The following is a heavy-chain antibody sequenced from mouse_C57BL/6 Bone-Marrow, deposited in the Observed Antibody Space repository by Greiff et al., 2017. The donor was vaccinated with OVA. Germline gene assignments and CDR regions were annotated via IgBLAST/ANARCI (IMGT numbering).Heavy chain of an antibody. CDR1: GFTFSSYA. D-gene: IGHD1-3*01. CDR3: ARLTRAMDY. CDR2: ISDGGSYT. Sequence: EVHLVESGGGLVKPGGSLKLSCAASGFTFSSYAMSWVRQTPEKRLEWVATISDGGSYTYYPDNVKGRFTISRDNAKNNLYLQMSHLKSEDTAMYYCARLTRAMDYWGQGTSVTVSS. V-gene: IGHV5-4*01. J-gene: IGHJ4*01.